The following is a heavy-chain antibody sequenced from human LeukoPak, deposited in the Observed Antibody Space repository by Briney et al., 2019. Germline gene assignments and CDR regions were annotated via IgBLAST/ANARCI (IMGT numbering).Heavy chain of an antibody. CDR2: ISYDGSNK. Sequence: PGGSLRLSCAASGFTFSSYAMHWVRQAPGKGLEWVAVISYDGSNKCYADSVKGRFTISRDNSKNTLYLQMNSLRAEDTAVYYCAKERPGYHAVDYWGQGTLVTVSS. CDR1: GFTFSSYA. D-gene: IGHD5-18*01. J-gene: IGHJ4*02. CDR3: AKERPGYHAVDY. V-gene: IGHV3-30*04.